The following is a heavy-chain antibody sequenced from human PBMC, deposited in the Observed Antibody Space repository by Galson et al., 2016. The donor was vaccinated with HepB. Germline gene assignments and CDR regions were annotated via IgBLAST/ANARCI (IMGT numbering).Heavy chain of an antibody. CDR1: GFEFSIYE. CDR2: ISASGHIT. J-gene: IGHJ4*02. D-gene: IGHD3-22*01. CDR3: ARESAAAWGYYDR. V-gene: IGHV3-48*03. Sequence: SLRLSCAASGFEFSIYEMNWVRQAPGKGLEWISYISASGHITHYADSVRGRFTISRDSSVNTLYLQLTSLRDEDTAVYYCARESAAAWGYYDRWGQGTLVTVSS.